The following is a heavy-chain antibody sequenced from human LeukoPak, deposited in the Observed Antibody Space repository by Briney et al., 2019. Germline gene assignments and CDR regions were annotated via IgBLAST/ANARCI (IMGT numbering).Heavy chain of an antibody. CDR3: ARGGRHIVVVTARRFDY. CDR2: INHSGST. Sequence: SETLSLTCAVYGGSFSGYYWSWIRQPPGKGLEWIGEINHSGSTNYNPSLKSRVTISVDTSKNQFSLKLSSVTAADTAVYYCARGGRHIVVVTARRFDYWGQGTLVTVSS. CDR1: GGSFSGYY. V-gene: IGHV4-34*01. D-gene: IGHD2-21*02. J-gene: IGHJ4*02.